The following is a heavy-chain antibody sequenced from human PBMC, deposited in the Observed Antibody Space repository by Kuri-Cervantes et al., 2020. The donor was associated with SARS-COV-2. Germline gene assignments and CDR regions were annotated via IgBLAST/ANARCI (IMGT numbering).Heavy chain of an antibody. Sequence: SVKVSCKASGGTFNSFGFTWVRQAPGRGLEWMGQILPVFGTTTYAQRFQGRVAITADESSTTAYMDLNSLRSDDTAVYFCARGRLQYNNGLGFHYFDDWGQGTVVTVSS. V-gene: IGHV1-69*13. CDR2: ILPVFGTT. D-gene: IGHD3-10*01. CDR3: ARGRLQYNNGLGFHYFDD. CDR1: GGTFNSFG. J-gene: IGHJ4*02.